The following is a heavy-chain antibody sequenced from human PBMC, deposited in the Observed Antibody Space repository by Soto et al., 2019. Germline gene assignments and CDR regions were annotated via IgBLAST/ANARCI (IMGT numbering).Heavy chain of an antibody. CDR2: SYPGDSDT. CDR1: GYSFTSYW. J-gene: IGHJ4*02. D-gene: IGHD5-12*01. Sequence: PGESLKISCKGSGYSFTSYWIGWVRQIPGKGLEWMGISYPGDSDTRYSPSFQGQVTITADKSTSTAYLQWSSLKASETAMYYCERLIREMATIRLGLDYWGQGTLVTVSS. V-gene: IGHV5-51*01. CDR3: ERLIREMATIRLGLDY.